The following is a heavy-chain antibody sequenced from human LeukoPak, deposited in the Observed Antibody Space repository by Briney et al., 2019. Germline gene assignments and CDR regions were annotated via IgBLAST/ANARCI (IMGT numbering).Heavy chain of an antibody. J-gene: IGHJ4*02. D-gene: IGHD5-18*01. Sequence: KGLEWVAVISYDGSNKYYADSVKGRFTISRDNSKNTLYLQMNSLRAEDTAVYYCAREWIQLWLPDYWGQGTLVTVSS. V-gene: IGHV3-30*04. CDR3: AREWIQLWLPDY. CDR2: ISYDGSNK.